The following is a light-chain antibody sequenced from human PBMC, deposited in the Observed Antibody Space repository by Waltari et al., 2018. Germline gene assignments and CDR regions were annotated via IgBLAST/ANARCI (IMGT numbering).Light chain of an antibody. V-gene: IGLV2-14*01. CDR3: SSYTSSNTWV. Sequence: QSALTQPASVSGSPGQSITISCTGTSSDVGGYHYVPWYQQNPGQAPNLMIYDVSERPSGVSNHFAGSKSGNTASLTISGRQAEDEADYYCSSYTSSNTWVFGGGTKLTVL. J-gene: IGLJ3*02. CDR2: DVS. CDR1: SSDVGGYHY.